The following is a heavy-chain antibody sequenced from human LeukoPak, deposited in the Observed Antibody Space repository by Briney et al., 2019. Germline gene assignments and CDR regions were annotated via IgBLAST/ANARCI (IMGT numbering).Heavy chain of an antibody. CDR1: GGSISSYY. J-gene: IGHJ4*02. V-gene: IGHV4-59*08. D-gene: IGHD5-18*01. CDR3: AGLTAMVTSFDY. CDR2: IYYSGST. Sequence: SETLSLTCTVSGGSISSYYWSWIRQPPGKGLEWIGYIYYSGSTNYNPSLKSRVTISVDTPKNQFSLKLSSVTAADTAVYYCAGLTAMVTSFDYWGQGTLVTVSS.